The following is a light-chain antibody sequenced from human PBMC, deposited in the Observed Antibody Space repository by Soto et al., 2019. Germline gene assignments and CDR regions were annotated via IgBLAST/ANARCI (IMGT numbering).Light chain of an antibody. V-gene: IGKV3D-7*01. CDR2: GAS. Sequence: PVKRTPLSCCASQTVSSSSLTWCQQKPGQAPGLLIYGASTRATVIPARFSGSGSGTDFTLTVSSLQPEDFAVYYCQHDYNLLTFGGGTKV. J-gene: IGKJ4*01. CDR3: QHDYNLLT. CDR1: QTVSSSS.